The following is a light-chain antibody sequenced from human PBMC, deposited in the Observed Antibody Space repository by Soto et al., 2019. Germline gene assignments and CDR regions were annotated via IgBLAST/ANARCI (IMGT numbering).Light chain of an antibody. CDR1: SSNIGATSN. J-gene: IGLJ2*01. CDR3: QSYDFSLTAVV. V-gene: IGLV1-40*01. CDR2: DNN. Sequence: QSVLTQPPSVSGAPGQRVTISCTGSSSNIGATSNVYWYQQLPGAAPKLLFYDNNSRPSGVPDRFSGSKSGTSASLAITGLRAEDEADYYCQSYDFSLTAVVFGGGTKLTVL.